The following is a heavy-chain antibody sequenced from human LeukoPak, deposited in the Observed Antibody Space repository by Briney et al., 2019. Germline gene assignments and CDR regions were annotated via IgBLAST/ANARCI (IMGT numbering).Heavy chain of an antibody. Sequence: GASVKVSCKASGYTFTGYYMHWVRQAPGQGLEWIGWIVVGSGNTNYAQKFQERVTITRDMSTSTAYMELSSLRSEDTAVYYCAADSPTAPSTYWGQGTLVTVSS. J-gene: IGHJ4*02. V-gene: IGHV1-58*02. CDR3: AADSPTAPSTY. CDR2: IVVGSGNT. D-gene: IGHD5-18*01. CDR1: GYTFTGYY.